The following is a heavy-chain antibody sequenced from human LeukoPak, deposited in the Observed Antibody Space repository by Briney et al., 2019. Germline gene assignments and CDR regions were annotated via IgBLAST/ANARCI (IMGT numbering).Heavy chain of an antibody. CDR1: GASISSTTYY. D-gene: IGHD6-13*01. V-gene: IGHV4-39*07. Sequence: SETLSLTCTVSGASISSTTYYWGWIRQPPRKGLEWIASIYYSGSTYYNPSLNSRVTISVDTSKNQFSLKLSSVTAADTAVYYCARVGSYSSSWYGWGYYYYMDVWGKGTTVTVSS. CDR3: ARVGSYSSSWYGWGYYYYMDV. CDR2: IYYSGST. J-gene: IGHJ6*03.